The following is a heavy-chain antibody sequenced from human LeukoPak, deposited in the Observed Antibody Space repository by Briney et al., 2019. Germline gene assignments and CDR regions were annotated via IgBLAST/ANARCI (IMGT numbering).Heavy chain of an antibody. Sequence: ASVRVSCKASGYTFTNYAMNWVRQAPGQGLEWMGWINPNTGNPTYAQGFTGRFVFSLDTSVTTTYLQISTLKAEDTAVYYCARRVKGHAFDIWGQGTMVTVSS. J-gene: IGHJ3*02. CDR3: ARRVKGHAFDI. CDR1: GYTFTNYA. D-gene: IGHD2-21*01. CDR2: INPNTGNP. V-gene: IGHV7-4-1*02.